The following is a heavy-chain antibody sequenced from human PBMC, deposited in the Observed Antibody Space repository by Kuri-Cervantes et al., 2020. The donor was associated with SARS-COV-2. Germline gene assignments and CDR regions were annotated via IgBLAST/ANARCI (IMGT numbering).Heavy chain of an antibody. CDR3: ARSRLGYCSSTSCYLDAFDI. V-gene: IGHV3-11*01. Sequence: GESLKISCAASGFSFSNYAMTWVRQAPGKGLEWVSYISGSGSTKYYADSVKGRFTISRDNGKNSLFLQMNSLRAEDTAVYYCARSRLGYCSSTSCYLDAFDIWGQGTMVAVSS. D-gene: IGHD2-2*01. CDR1: GFSFSNYA. J-gene: IGHJ3*02. CDR2: ISGSGSTK.